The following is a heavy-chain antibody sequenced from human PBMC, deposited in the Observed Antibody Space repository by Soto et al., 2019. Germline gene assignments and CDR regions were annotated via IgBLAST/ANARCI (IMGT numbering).Heavy chain of an antibody. Sequence: GGSLRLSCAASGFTFSSYSMNWVRQAPGKGLEWVSSTSSSSSYIYYADSVKGRFTISRDNAKNSLYLQMNSLGAEDTAVYYCASDSSGYYYVYGMDVWGQGTTVTVSS. CDR3: ASDSSGYYYVYGMDV. V-gene: IGHV3-21*01. D-gene: IGHD3-22*01. CDR1: GFTFSSYS. J-gene: IGHJ6*02. CDR2: TSSSSSYI.